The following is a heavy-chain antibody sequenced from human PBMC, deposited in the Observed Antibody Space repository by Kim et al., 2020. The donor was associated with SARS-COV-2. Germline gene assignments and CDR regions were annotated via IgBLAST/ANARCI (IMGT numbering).Heavy chain of an antibody. D-gene: IGHD2-21*02. J-gene: IGHJ4*02. CDR3: ARGPPIGGGDCYSH. V-gene: IGHV4-30-2*05. Sequence: PALNGRVTISIDTSKNQFSLKLSSVTAADTAVYYCARGPPIGGGDCYSHWGQGTLVTVSS.